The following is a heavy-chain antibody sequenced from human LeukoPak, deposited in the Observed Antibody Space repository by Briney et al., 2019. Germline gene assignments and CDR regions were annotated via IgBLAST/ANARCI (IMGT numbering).Heavy chain of an antibody. CDR1: GFTFSSYA. J-gene: IGHJ4*02. D-gene: IGHD6-13*01. V-gene: IGHV3-64*01. CDR2: ISSNGGST. CDR3: AKGRYSSSWYYFDY. Sequence: GGSLRLSCAASGFTFSSYAMHWVRQAPGKGLEYVSAISSNGGSTYYANSVKGRSTISRDNSKNTLYLQMGSLRAEDMAVYYCAKGRYSSSWYYFDYWGQGTLVTVSS.